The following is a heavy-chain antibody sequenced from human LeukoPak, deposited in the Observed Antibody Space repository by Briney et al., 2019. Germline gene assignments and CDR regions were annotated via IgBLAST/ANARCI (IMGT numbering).Heavy chain of an antibody. CDR2: VNTGTGNT. Sequence: ASVKVSCKASGYSFSNYAIHWVRRAPGQRPEWMGWVNTGTGNTRYSEKFQGRVTITRDTSANTAYMELTGLTSGDTAAYYCAKEVTLIVVARSFFDYWGQGTLVTVSS. CDR1: GYSFSNYA. CDR3: AKEVTLIVVARSFFDY. J-gene: IGHJ4*02. D-gene: IGHD3-22*01. V-gene: IGHV1-3*04.